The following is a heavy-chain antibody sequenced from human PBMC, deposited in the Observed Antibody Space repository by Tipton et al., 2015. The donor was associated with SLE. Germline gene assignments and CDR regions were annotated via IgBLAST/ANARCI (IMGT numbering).Heavy chain of an antibody. V-gene: IGHV4-34*01. CDR3: ARTRLTGLAARPIDY. Sequence: TLSLTCAVYGGSFSGYYWSWIRQPPGKGLEWIGEINHSGSTNYNPSLKSRVTISLDTSKNQFSLKLSSVTAADTAVYYCARTRLTGLAARPIDYWGQGTLVTVSS. CDR2: INHSGST. D-gene: IGHD6-6*01. J-gene: IGHJ4*02. CDR1: GGSFSGYY.